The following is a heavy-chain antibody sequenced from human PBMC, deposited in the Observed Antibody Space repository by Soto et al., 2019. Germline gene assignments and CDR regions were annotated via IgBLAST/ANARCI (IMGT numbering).Heavy chain of an antibody. CDR2: FYYSGST. D-gene: IGHD3-3*01. V-gene: IGHV4-39*01. CDR3: ATSYDFWSGRDY. J-gene: IGHJ4*02. Sequence: QLQLQESGPGLVKPSETLSLTCTVSGGSISTSSYYWGWIRQPPGKGLEWIGSFYYSGSTYYNPSLKSRVTISVDTSKNQFSLKLSSVTAADTAVYYCATSYDFWSGRDYWGQGTLVTVSS. CDR1: GGSISTSSYY.